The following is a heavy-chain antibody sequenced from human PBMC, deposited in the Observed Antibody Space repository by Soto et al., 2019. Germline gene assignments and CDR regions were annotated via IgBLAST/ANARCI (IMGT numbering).Heavy chain of an antibody. V-gene: IGHV3-66*01. Sequence: EVQLVESGGGLVQPGGSLRLSCAASGFTASTKYMSWVRQAPGKGLEWVSVIYSGGSTFYADSVRGRFTISRDNSKNTVNLQMNSLRAEDTAVYYCARDPWAADYWGQGTLVTVSS. CDR1: GFTASTKY. D-gene: IGHD3-16*01. J-gene: IGHJ4*02. CDR2: IYSGGST. CDR3: ARDPWAADY.